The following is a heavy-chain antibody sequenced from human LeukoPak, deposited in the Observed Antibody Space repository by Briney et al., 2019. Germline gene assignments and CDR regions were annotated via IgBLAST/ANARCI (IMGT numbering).Heavy chain of an antibody. V-gene: IGHV1-69*06. CDR2: IIPVFGTT. D-gene: IGHD2-15*01. CDR1: GGTFSSYA. CDR3: ARVALGSWYFDL. J-gene: IGHJ2*01. Sequence: SVKISCKASGGTFSSYAVSWVRLTPGQGLEWLGGIIPVFGTTTYAQKFQAKVTMTVDKSTNTAYLEISSLTSDDTAVYHCARVALGSWYFDLWGRGTLVTVSS.